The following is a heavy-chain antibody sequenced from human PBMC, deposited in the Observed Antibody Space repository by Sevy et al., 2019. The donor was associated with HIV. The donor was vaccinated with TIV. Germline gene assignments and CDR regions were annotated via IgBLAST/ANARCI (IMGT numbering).Heavy chain of an antibody. J-gene: IGHJ6*02. V-gene: IGHV3-7*03. CDR1: GFTFSSYW. CDR3: ARDYGSGSYYGMDV. D-gene: IGHD3-10*01. CDR2: IKQDGSEK. Sequence: GGSLRLSCAASGFTFSSYWMGWVRQAPGRGLEWVANIKQDGSEKYYVDSVKGRFTISRDNAKNSLYLQMNSLRAEDTAVYYCARDYGSGSYYGMDVWGQRTTVTVSS.